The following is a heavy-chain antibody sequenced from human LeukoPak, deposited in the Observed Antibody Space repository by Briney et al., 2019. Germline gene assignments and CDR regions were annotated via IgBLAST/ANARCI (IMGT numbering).Heavy chain of an antibody. CDR1: GGSISSYY. Sequence: PSETLSLTCTVSGGSISSYYWSWIRQPPGKGLEWIGEINHSGSTNYNPSLKSRVTISVDTSKNQFSLKLSSVTAADTAVYYCARVAYCSSTSCYTHYYYYGMDVWGQGTTVTVSS. D-gene: IGHD2-2*02. V-gene: IGHV4-34*01. J-gene: IGHJ6*02. CDR2: INHSGST. CDR3: ARVAYCSSTSCYTHYYYYGMDV.